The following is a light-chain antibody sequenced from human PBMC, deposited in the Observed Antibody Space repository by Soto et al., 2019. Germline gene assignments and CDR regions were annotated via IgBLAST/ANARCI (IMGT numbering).Light chain of an antibody. V-gene: IGKV3-20*01. Sequence: VVLTQSPATLSLSPCDRATLSCRASRHVYINALGWYQQKPGRTPTLLIYGASTRATDIPDRFSATGSGTDFSLAISGVEPEDSAVYYCKQYGASAFTFGPGTRLEI. CDR2: GAS. J-gene: IGKJ3*01. CDR3: KQYGASAFT. CDR1: RHVYINA.